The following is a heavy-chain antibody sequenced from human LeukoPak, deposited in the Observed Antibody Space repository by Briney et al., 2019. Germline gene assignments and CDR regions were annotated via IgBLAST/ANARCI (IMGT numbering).Heavy chain of an antibody. CDR3: ARDLAGHYYGSGNSFDY. Sequence: GGSLRLSCAASGFTFSNYWMSWVRQAPGKGLEWVANIREDGSEKYYVDSVKGQFTISRDNAKNSLLLQMDSLRAEDTAVYYCARDLAGHYYGSGNSFDYWGQGTLVTVS. CDR2: IREDGSEK. D-gene: IGHD3-10*01. CDR1: GFTFSNYW. V-gene: IGHV3-7*01. J-gene: IGHJ4*02.